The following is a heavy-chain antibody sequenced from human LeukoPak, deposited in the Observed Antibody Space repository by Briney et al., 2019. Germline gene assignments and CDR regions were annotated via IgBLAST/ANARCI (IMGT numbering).Heavy chain of an antibody. CDR1: GGSFSGYY. Sequence: PSETLSLTCAVYGGSFSGYYWSWIRQPPGKGLEWIGEINHSGSTNYNPSLKSRVTISVDTSKNQFSLKLSSVTAADTAVYYCARSGSPVGATNDYWGQGTLVTVSS. J-gene: IGHJ4*02. D-gene: IGHD1-26*01. CDR3: ARSGSPVGATNDY. CDR2: INHSGST. V-gene: IGHV4-34*01.